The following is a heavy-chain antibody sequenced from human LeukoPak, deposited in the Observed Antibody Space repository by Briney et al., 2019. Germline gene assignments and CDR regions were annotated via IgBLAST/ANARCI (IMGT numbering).Heavy chain of an antibody. CDR1: GGSISSGGYY. Sequence: SETLSLTCTVSGGSISSGGYYWSWIRQHPGKGLEWIGYIYYSGSTYYKPSLKSRVTISVDTSKNQFSLKLSSVTAADTAVYYCARDRYFYDSSGYYYYFDYWGQGTLVTVSS. CDR3: ARDRYFYDSSGYYYYFDY. D-gene: IGHD3-22*01. CDR2: IYYSGST. J-gene: IGHJ4*02. V-gene: IGHV4-31*03.